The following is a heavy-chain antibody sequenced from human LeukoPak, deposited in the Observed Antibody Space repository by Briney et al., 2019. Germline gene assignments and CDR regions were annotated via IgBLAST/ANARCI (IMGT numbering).Heavy chain of an antibody. V-gene: IGHV1-2*02. D-gene: IGHD1-1*01. CDR2: INPNGGVT. J-gene: IGHJ4*02. CDR3: VRDVHNWNDDY. CDR1: GYTFTDYN. Sequence: GASVKVSCKASGYTFTDYNIHWVRQAPGQGLKWMGWINPNGGVTNYPQKFQGRVTLTRDTSITTAYMDLSRLTSDDTAVYYCVRDVHNWNDDYWGQGTLVTVSS.